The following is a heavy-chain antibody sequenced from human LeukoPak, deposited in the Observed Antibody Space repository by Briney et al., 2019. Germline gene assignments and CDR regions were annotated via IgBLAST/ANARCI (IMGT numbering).Heavy chain of an antibody. CDR2: IYYSGST. Sequence: PSETLSLTCAVSGGSISSGGYSWSWIRQPPGKGLEWIGYIYYSGSTYYNPSLKSRVTISVDTSKNQFSLKLSSVTAADTAVYYCASHPGGFGESYNWFDPWGQGTLVTVSS. V-gene: IGHV4-30-4*07. J-gene: IGHJ5*02. CDR3: ASHPGGFGESYNWFDP. CDR1: GGSISSGGYS. D-gene: IGHD3-10*01.